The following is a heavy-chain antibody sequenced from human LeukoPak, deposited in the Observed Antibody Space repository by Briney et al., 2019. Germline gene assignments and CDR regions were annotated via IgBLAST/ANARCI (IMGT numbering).Heavy chain of an antibody. V-gene: IGHV1-69*13. D-gene: IGHD3-10*01. CDR1: GGTFSSYA. Sequence: GASVKVSCKASGGTFSSYAISWVRQAPGQGLEWMGGIIPIFGTANYAQKFQGRVTITADESTSTAYMELSSLRSEDTAVYYCAREGKGNGAPYYFDYWGQGTLVTVSS. CDR2: IIPIFGTA. J-gene: IGHJ4*02. CDR3: AREGKGNGAPYYFDY.